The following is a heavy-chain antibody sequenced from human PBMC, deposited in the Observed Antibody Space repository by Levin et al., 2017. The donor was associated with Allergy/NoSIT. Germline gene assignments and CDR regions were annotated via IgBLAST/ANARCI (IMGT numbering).Heavy chain of an antibody. Sequence: GESLKISCAASGFTFSSYSMNWVRQAPGKGLEWVAYISSGSSTIYYADSVKGRFTISRDNAKHSLYLQMNSLRAEDTAVYYCAAPRYSSGWQILFDYWGQGTLVAVSS. V-gene: IGHV3-48*01. D-gene: IGHD6-19*01. CDR2: ISSGSSTI. CDR1: GFTFSSYS. CDR3: AAPRYSSGWQILFDY. J-gene: IGHJ4*02.